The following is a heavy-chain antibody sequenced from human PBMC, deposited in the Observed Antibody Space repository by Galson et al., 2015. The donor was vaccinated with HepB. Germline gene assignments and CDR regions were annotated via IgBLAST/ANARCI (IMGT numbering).Heavy chain of an antibody. V-gene: IGHV4-34*01. CDR3: ARDRTAFIPLYGSGYTGGDFDY. CDR2: INHSGST. D-gene: IGHD3-22*01. Sequence: ETLSLTCAVYGGSFSGYYWSWIRQPPGKGLEWIGEINHSGSTNYNPSLKSRVTISVDTSKNQFSLKLSSVTAADTAVYYCARDRTAFIPLYGSGYTGGDFDYWGQGTLVTVSS. CDR1: GGSFSGYY. J-gene: IGHJ4*02.